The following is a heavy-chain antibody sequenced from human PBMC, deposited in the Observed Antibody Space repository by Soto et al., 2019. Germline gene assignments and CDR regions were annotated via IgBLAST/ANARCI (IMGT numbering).Heavy chain of an antibody. CDR2: FFIGGST. CDR3: GPRGAVADPRGY. CDR1: GGSISSSTYY. J-gene: IGHJ4*02. V-gene: IGHV4-39*07. Sequence: ETLSLTCTVSGGSISSSTYYWGWMRQPPGKGLEWIASFFIGGSTNYNPSLKSRVAISVDTSKNQFSLNLTSVTAADTAVYYCGPRGAVADPRGYWGQGTLVTVSS. D-gene: IGHD6-19*01.